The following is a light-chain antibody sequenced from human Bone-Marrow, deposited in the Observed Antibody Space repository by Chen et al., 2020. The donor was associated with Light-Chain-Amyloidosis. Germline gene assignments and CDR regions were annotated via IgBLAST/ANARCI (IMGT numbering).Light chain of an antibody. J-gene: IGLJ2*01. CDR3: QSADSSGTYEVI. Sequence: SYDLTQPPSVSVSPGQTARISCFGADLPPKYAYWYQQKPAQAPVLVLHRDTERPSGISERFSCSSSGTTATLTISGVQAEDEADYHCQSADSSGTYEVIFGGGTKLTVL. CDR2: RDT. V-gene: IGLV3-25*03. CDR1: DLPPKY.